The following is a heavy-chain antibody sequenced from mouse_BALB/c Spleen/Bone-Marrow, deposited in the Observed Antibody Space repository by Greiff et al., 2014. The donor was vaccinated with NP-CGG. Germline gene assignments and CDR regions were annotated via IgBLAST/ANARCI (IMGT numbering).Heavy chain of an antibody. CDR2: IDPANADT. CDR1: GFNIKDTY. CDR3: VRAAPTFDY. Sequence: VQLQQSGAELVKPGASVKLSCTASGFNIKDTYIHWVKQRPEQGLEWIGRIDPANADTKYDQKFQGKATITADTSSNTVYLQFISLTSEDTDIYYCVRAAPTFDYWGQGTTLTVSS. J-gene: IGHJ2*01. V-gene: IGHV14-3*02. D-gene: IGHD6-1*01.